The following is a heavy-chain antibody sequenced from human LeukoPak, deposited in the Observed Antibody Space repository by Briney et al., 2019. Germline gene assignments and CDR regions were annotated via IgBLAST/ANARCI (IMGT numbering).Heavy chain of an antibody. CDR2: IYYSGST. V-gene: IGHV4-39*07. CDR1: GGSISSSGYY. D-gene: IGHD6-13*01. CDR3: ARVRAAAVPYCFDY. Sequence: PSETLSLTCTVSGGSISSSGYYWGWIRQPPGKGLEWIGSIYYSGSTYYNAPLKSRVTIPVDTSKNQFSLKVRSVTAADTAVYYCARVRAAAVPYCFDYCGQGTLVTVSS. J-gene: IGHJ4*02.